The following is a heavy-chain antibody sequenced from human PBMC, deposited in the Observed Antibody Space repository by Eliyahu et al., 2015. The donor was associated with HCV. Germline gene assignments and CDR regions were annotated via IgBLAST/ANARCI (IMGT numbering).Heavy chain of an antibody. CDR1: GFTFXNTW. V-gene: IGHV3-15*07. CDR2: IKSKTVGETT. Sequence: EVQLVESGGGLVKPGESLRLSCAASGFTFXNTWMHWVRQAPGKGLEWVGRIKSKTVGETTNYAAPVKDRFIISRDDSKNTLYLQMNSLKTEDTAVYFCITDVIEGRLYWGQGTLVTVSP. D-gene: IGHD2/OR15-2a*01. J-gene: IGHJ4*02. CDR3: ITDVIEGRLY.